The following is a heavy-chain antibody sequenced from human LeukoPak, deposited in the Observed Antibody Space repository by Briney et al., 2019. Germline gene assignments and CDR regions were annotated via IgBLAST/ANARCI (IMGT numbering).Heavy chain of an antibody. J-gene: IGHJ4*02. CDR2: ISYSGST. V-gene: IGHV4-59*08. Sequence: SETLSLTCTVSGGSISSYYWSWIRQPPGKGLEWIGYISYSGSTNYNPSLKSRVTISVDTSKNQFSLKLSSVTAADTAVYYCASYGSGSYANGGGVDYWGQGTLVTVSS. CDR3: ASYGSGSYANGGGVDY. CDR1: GGSISSYY. D-gene: IGHD3-10*01.